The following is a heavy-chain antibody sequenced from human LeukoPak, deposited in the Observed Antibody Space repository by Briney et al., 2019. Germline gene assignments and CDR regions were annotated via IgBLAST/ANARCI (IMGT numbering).Heavy chain of an antibody. V-gene: IGHV1-69*13. CDR3: ARDNYYDSSGYPYYFDY. CDR2: IIPIFGTA. D-gene: IGHD3-22*01. CDR1: GGTFSSYA. Sequence: SVKVSCKASGGTFSSYAISWVRQAPGQGLEWMGGIIPIFGTANYAQKFQGRVTITADESTSTAYTEMSSLRSEDTAVYYCARDNYYDSSGYPYYFDYWGQGTLVTVSS. J-gene: IGHJ4*02.